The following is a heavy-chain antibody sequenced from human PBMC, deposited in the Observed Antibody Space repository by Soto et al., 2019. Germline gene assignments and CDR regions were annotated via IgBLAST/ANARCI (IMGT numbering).Heavy chain of an antibody. Sequence: PGGSLRLSCAASGFTFSTYAMSWVRQAPGKGLEWVSSISGSGGSTYYADSVKGRFTISRDNSKNTLFLQMNSLRAEDTAVYYCAKSRFGELFQTDYWGQATPVTFSS. CDR2: ISGSGGST. D-gene: IGHD3-10*01. J-gene: IGHJ4*02. CDR1: GFTFSTYA. CDR3: AKSRFGELFQTDY. V-gene: IGHV3-23*01.